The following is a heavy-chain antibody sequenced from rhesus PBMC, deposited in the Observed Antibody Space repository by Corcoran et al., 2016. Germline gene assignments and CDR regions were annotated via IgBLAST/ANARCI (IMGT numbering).Heavy chain of an antibody. CDR1: GGSISSNY. Sequence: QLQLQESGPGLVKPSETLSLTRAVSGGSISSNYWSWIRQPPGKGLEWIGRISGSGGSTDYNPSLKSRVTISIDRYKNQFSMKLSSVTAADTAVYFCARDQQGGSLFAYWGQGVLVTVSS. CDR2: ISGSGGST. CDR3: ARDQQGGSLFAY. D-gene: IGHD6-25*01. V-gene: IGHV4-173*01. J-gene: IGHJ4*01.